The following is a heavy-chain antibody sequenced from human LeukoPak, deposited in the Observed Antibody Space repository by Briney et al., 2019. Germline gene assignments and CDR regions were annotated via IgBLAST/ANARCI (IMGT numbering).Heavy chain of an antibody. CDR3: ATPSGSYFGYYYFHW. V-gene: IGHV1-69-2*01. J-gene: IGHJ4*02. Sequence: ASVKISCKASGYKFSDYYVHWVQQAPGKDLEWMGRVNPKNGETMYVGKLLGRISISADTSTNTVYMELSSLRSEDTAVYYCATPSGSYFGYYYFHWWGQGTLVTVSS. CDR2: VNPKNGET. D-gene: IGHD1-26*01. CDR1: GYKFSDYY.